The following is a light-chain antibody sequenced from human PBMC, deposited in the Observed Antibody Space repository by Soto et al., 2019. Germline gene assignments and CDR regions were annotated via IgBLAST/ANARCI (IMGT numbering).Light chain of an antibody. CDR1: SSNIGAGYD. V-gene: IGLV1-40*01. Sequence: QAVVTQPPSVSGAPGQRVTISCTGSSSNIGAGYDVQWYQQLPGTAPKLLIYGNANRPSGVPDRFSGSKSGTSASLAITGLQAEDEADYYCQSYDMRLSGVVFGAGTKLTVL. J-gene: IGLJ3*02. CDR3: QSYDMRLSGVV. CDR2: GNA.